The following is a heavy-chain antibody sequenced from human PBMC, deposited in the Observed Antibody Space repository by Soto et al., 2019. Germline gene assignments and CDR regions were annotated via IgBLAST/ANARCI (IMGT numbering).Heavy chain of an antibody. D-gene: IGHD1-7*01. CDR3: ARRLELVDFDY. CDR1: GGSISSSRYY. CDR2: IYYSGST. J-gene: IGHJ4*02. V-gene: IGHV4-39*01. Sequence: SETLSLTCTVSGGSISSSRYYWGWIRQPPGKGLEWIGSIYYSGSTYYNPSLKSRVTISVDTSKNQFSLKLSSVTAADTAVYYCARRLELVDFDYWGQGTLVTVSS.